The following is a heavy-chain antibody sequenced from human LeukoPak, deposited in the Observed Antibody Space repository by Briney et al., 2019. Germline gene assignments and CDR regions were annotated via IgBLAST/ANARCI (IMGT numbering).Heavy chain of an antibody. J-gene: IGHJ4*02. D-gene: IGHD5-24*01. CDR1: GGSFSGYY. V-gene: IGHV4-34*01. CDR2: INHSGST. Sequence: SETLSLTCAVYGGSFSGYYWSWIRQPPGKGLEWIGEINHSGSTNYNPSLKSRVTISVDTSKNHFSLKLSSVPAADTAVYYCARGLDGYNDYWGQGTLVTVSS. CDR3: ARGLDGYNDY.